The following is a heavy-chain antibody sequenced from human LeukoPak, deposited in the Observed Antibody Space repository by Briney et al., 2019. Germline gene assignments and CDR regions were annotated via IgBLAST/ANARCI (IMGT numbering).Heavy chain of an antibody. CDR3: ARGNSGSYFQDWFDP. CDR2: ISWNSGTI. V-gene: IGHV3-9*03. D-gene: IGHD1-26*01. Sequence: PGGSLRLSCAASGFTFDDYAMHWVRQAPGKGLEWVSGISWNSGTIGYADSVKGRFTISRDNAKNSLYLQMNSLRDDDMALYYCARGNSGSYFQDWFDPWGQGTLVTVSS. J-gene: IGHJ5*02. CDR1: GFTFDDYA.